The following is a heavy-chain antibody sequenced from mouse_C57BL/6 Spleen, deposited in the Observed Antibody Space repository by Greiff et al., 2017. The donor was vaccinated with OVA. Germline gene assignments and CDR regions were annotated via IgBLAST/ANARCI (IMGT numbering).Heavy chain of an antibody. Sequence: QVQLQQPGAELVKPGASVKMSCKASGYTFTSYWITWVKQRPGQGLEWIGDIYPGSGSTNYNEKFKSKATLTVDTSSSTAYMQLSSLTSEDSAVYYCARRRDYYGSGYFDVWGTGTTVTVSS. D-gene: IGHD1-1*01. CDR3: ARRRDYYGSGYFDV. V-gene: IGHV1-55*01. CDR2: IYPGSGST. CDR1: GYTFTSYW. J-gene: IGHJ1*03.